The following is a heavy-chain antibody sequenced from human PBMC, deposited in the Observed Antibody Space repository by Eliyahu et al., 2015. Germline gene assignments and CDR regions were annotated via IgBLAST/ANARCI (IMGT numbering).Heavy chain of an antibody. CDR2: IYWDDDK. CDR1: GFSLSTSGVG. J-gene: IGHJ5*02. CDR3: VHRLGTTMVRGVPNWFDP. V-gene: IGHV2-5*02. D-gene: IGHD3-10*01. Sequence: QITLKESGPTLVKPTQTLTLTCTFXGFSLSTSGVGVGWIRQPPGKALEWLALIYWDDDKRYSPSLKNRLTITKDTSKNQVVLTMTNMDPVDTATYYCVHRLGTTMVRGVPNWFDPWGQGTLVTVSS.